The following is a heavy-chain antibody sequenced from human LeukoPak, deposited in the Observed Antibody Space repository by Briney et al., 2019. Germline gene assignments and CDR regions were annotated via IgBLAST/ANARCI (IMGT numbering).Heavy chain of an antibody. D-gene: IGHD6-19*01. Sequence: GGSLRLSCAASGFTFSNAWMNWVRQAPGKGLEWVGRIKIKTDGGTTDYAAPVKGRFTISRDDSKNTLYLQMNSLKTEDTAVYYYTTVSRLVRYYFDYWGQGTLVTVSS. CDR1: GFTFSNAW. V-gene: IGHV3-15*07. J-gene: IGHJ4*02. CDR2: IKIKTDGGTT. CDR3: TTVSRLVRYYFDY.